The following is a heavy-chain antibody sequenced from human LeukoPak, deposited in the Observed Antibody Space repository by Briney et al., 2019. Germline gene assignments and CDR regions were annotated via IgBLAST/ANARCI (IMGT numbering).Heavy chain of an antibody. CDR3: ARGGANSWLELFDL. Sequence: ASETLSLTCNVSGGSVSSSSNYWGRIRQPPGKGLEWIGNIYYSGSTYYDPSLKSRVTISLDTSKNQFSLKLTSVTAADTAVYYCARGGANSWLELFDLWGQGALVTVS. CDR2: IYYSGST. V-gene: IGHV4-39*01. CDR1: GGSVSSSSNY. D-gene: IGHD6-13*01. J-gene: IGHJ4*02.